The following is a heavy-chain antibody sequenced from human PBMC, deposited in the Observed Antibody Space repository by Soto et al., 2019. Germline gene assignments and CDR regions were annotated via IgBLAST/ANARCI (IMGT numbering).Heavy chain of an antibody. J-gene: IGHJ4*02. CDR1: GASMNNYY. CDR2: MYYSGGS. D-gene: IGHD3-16*01. CDR3: VRSGHSFGGVM. Sequence: AETLTLTCTVSGASMNNYYGSWVRQPPGKGLEWIGYMYYSGGSNSNPSLKGRVTISVDTSKNQISLKLTSVTAADTAVYYCVRSGHSFGGVMWGQGTLVTVSS. V-gene: IGHV4-59*01.